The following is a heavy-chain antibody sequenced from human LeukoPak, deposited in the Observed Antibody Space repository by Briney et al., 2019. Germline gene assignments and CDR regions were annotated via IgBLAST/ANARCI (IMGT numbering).Heavy chain of an antibody. CDR2: ISASGRNT. CDR3: VRRGSNYPYYMDV. CDR1: GFTFSSYA. J-gene: IGHJ6*03. V-gene: IGHV3-23*01. Sequence: GESLRLSCAGSGFTFSSYAMSWVRQAPGKGLEWVSVISASGRNTYYSESAKGQFTISRDNSKNTLYLQMSSLRAEDTAVYYCVRRGSNYPYYMDVWGKGTTVTVSS.